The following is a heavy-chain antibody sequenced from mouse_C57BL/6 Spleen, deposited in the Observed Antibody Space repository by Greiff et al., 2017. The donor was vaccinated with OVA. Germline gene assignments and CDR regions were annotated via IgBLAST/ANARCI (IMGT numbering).Heavy chain of an antibody. CDR2: INPNNGGT. J-gene: IGHJ3*01. Sequence: EVQLQQSGPELVKPGASVKISCKASGYTFTDYYMNWVKQSHGKSLEWIGDINPNNGGTSYNQKFKGKATLTVDKSSSTAYMELRSLTSEDSAVYYCAHYYGSSYVSWFAYWGQGTLVTVSA. CDR1: GYTFTDYY. V-gene: IGHV1-26*01. D-gene: IGHD1-1*01. CDR3: AHYYGSSYVSWFAY.